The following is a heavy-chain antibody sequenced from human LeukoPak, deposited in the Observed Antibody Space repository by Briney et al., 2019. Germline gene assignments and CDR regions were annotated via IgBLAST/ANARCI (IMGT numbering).Heavy chain of an antibody. CDR1: GGTFSSYA. Sequence: SVKVSCKASGGTFSSYAISWVRQAPGQGLEWMGGIIPIFGTANYAQKFQGRVTITADESTSTAYMELSSLKDTAVYYCARNIAAAGRYYFDYWGLGTLVSVSS. J-gene: IGHJ4*02. CDR3: ARNIAAAGRYYFDY. D-gene: IGHD6-13*01. V-gene: IGHV1-69*01. CDR2: IIPIFGTA.